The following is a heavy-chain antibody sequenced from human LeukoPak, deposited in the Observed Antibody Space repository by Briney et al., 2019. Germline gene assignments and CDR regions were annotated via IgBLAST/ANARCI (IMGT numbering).Heavy chain of an antibody. Sequence: SETLSLTCTVSGSSITGGYYWVWIRQPPGKGLEWVGSIYHSGSTYYIPSLKSRVTISVDTSKNQFSLQLNSVTPEDTAVYYCVSGRVAGIDAFDIWGQGTMVTVSS. CDR1: GSSITGGYY. V-gene: IGHV4-38-2*02. CDR2: IYHSGST. J-gene: IGHJ3*02. CDR3: VSGRVAGIDAFDI. D-gene: IGHD6-19*01.